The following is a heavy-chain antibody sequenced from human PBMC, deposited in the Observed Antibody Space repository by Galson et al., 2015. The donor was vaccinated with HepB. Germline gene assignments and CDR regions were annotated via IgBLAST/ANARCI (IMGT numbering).Heavy chain of an antibody. J-gene: IGHJ4*02. D-gene: IGHD2-2*01. V-gene: IGHV3-21*01. CDR2: ISSSNNYI. Sequence: SLRLSCAASGFTFSSYSMNWVRQAPGKGLEWVSSISSSNNYIYYADSVKGRFTISRDDAKNSLYLQMNSLRAEDTAVYYWAGRTRAPYQMLNWGQGTLVTVSS. CDR3: AGRTRAPYQMLN. CDR1: GFTFSSYS.